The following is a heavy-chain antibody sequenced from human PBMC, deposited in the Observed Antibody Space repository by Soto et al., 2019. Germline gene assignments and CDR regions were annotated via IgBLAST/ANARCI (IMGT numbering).Heavy chain of an antibody. D-gene: IGHD3-3*01. CDR2: INPSGGST. CDR3: ARDRITIFGVVTPDNYNWFDP. J-gene: IGHJ5*02. Sequence: ASVKVSCKASGYTFTSYYMHWVRQAPGQGLEWMGIINPSGGSTSYAQKFQGRVTMTRDTSTSTVYMELSSLRSEDTAVYYCARDRITIFGVVTPDNYNWFDPWGQGTLVTVSS. CDR1: GYTFTSYY. V-gene: IGHV1-46*01.